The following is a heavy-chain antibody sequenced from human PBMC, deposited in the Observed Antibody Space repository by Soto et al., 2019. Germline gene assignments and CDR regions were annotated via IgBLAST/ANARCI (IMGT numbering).Heavy chain of an antibody. CDR3: AKDARSSYYFYSYMNV. CDR1: GFTFDDYA. CDR2: ISWNSGST. V-gene: IGHV3-9*01. D-gene: IGHD6-6*01. J-gene: IGHJ6*03. Sequence: ERQLVESGGGLVQAGKSLRLACAASGFTFDDYAMHWVRLAPGKGLEWVSGISWNSGSTGYADSVKGRFTISRDNAKNSLYLHMNSLRPEDTALYYCAKDARSSYYFYSYMNVWGKGTTVIVSS.